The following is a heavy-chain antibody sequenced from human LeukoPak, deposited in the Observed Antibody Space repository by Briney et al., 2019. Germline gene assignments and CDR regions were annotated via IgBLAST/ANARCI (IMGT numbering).Heavy chain of an antibody. D-gene: IGHD6-13*01. CDR1: GFTFSAYA. CDR3: ARVKAAAGLFDY. Sequence: PGGSLRLSCAASGFTFSAYAMSWVRQAPGKGLEWVSSISGSGGSTYYADSVKGRFTISRDNSKNTLYLQMNSLRAEDTAVYYCARVKAAAGLFDYWGQGTLVTVSS. J-gene: IGHJ4*02. V-gene: IGHV3-23*01. CDR2: ISGSGGST.